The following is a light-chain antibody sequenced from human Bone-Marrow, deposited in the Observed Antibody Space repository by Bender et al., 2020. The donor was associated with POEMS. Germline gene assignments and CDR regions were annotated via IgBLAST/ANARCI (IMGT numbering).Light chain of an antibody. Sequence: SYVLTQPPSVSVAPGQTATITCGGNDIGSKSVHWYRQMPGQAPVLVVYDDSDRPSGIPERLSGSNSGNTATLTISRVEAGDEADYFCQVWDSGSDHVVFGGGTKLTVL. CDR3: QVWDSGSDHVV. J-gene: IGLJ2*01. V-gene: IGLV3-21*02. CDR2: DDS. CDR1: DIGSKS.